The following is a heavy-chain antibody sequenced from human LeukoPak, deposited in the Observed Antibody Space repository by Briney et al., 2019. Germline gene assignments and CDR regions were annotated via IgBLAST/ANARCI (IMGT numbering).Heavy chain of an antibody. CDR2: INGDGNSI. CDR1: EFTFCSYW. V-gene: IGHV3-74*01. D-gene: IGHD1-26*01. CDR3: ARGKSGSYGLEDY. J-gene: IGHJ4*01. Sequence: GGCLRLSCAASEFTFCSYWMHWVRQAPGKGLVWVSRINGDGNSINYADSVRGRFTISRDNAKNTLYLQMNSLRAEDTAVYYCARGKSGSYGLEDYLGHGTLVTVSS.